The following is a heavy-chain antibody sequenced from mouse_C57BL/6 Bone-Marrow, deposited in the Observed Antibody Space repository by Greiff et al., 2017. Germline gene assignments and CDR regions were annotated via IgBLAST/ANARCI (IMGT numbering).Heavy chain of an antibody. J-gene: IGHJ4*01. CDR3: VSYGNYLYAMDD. CDR1: GFSFNTYA. D-gene: IGHD2-1*01. Sequence: DVKLVESGGGLVQPKGSLKLSCAASGFSFNTYAMNWVRQAPGKGLEWVARIRSKSNNYATYYADSVKDRFTISRDDSESMLYLQMNNLKTEDTAMYYGVSYGNYLYAMDDWGQGTSVTVSS. V-gene: IGHV10-1*01. CDR2: IRSKSNNYAT.